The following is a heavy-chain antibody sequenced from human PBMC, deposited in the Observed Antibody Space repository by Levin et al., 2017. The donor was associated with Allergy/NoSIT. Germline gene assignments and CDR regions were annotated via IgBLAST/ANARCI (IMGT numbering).Heavy chain of an antibody. V-gene: IGHV4-4*02. CDR3: ARDGYGSGSYYNSAWFDP. CDR1: GGSISSSNW. J-gene: IGHJ5*02. CDR2: IYHSGST. D-gene: IGHD3-10*01. Sequence: PSETLSLTCAVSGGSISSSNWWSWVRQPPGKGLEWIGEIYHSGSTNYNPSLKSRVTISVDKSKNQFSLKLSSVTAADTAVYYCARDGYGSGSYYNSAWFDPWGQGTLVTVSS.